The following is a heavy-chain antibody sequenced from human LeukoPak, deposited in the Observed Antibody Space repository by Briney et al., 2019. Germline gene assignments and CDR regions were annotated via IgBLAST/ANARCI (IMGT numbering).Heavy chain of an antibody. CDR1: GFVFTSYA. Sequence: GGSLRLSCAASGFVFTSYAMNWVRLAPGKGLEGISFISATGSSTTYADSVKGGFTISRDNSKNTLYLQMNNLRAEDTAIYYCAKSRPALFLFDCWGQGTLVTVSS. J-gene: IGHJ4*02. CDR2: ISATGSST. CDR3: AKSRPALFLFDC. D-gene: IGHD3-10*02. V-gene: IGHV3-23*01.